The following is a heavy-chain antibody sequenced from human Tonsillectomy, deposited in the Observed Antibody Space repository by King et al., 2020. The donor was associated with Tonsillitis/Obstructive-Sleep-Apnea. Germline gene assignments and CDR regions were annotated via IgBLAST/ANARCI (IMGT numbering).Heavy chain of an antibody. CDR1: GFTFSSYA. D-gene: IGHD3-3*01. V-gene: IGHV3-23*04. CDR2: LSGSGRSK. CDR3: AKASLEKFWNGYHNSFDH. Sequence: VQLVESGGGLVQPGGSLRLSCAASGFTFSSYAMTWVRQAPGKGLEWVSALSGSGRSKYYADSVKRRFTISRDNSKNKLYLQLDSLRAKDTAVYYCAKASLEKFWNGYHNSFDHWGQGTLVTVAS. J-gene: IGHJ4*02.